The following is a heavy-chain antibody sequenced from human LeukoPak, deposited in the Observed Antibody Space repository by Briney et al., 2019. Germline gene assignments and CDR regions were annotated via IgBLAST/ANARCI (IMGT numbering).Heavy chain of an antibody. J-gene: IGHJ4*02. CDR1: GGSFSGYY. CDR2: INPSRNT. CDR3: ARRSPRRGFY. V-gene: IGHV4-34*01. Sequence: PSETLSLTCAVFGGSFSGYYWNWIRQPPGKGLEWIGQINPSRNTNYNPSLKSRVTISVDTSKNQFSLKLSSVTAADTAVYYCARRSPRRGFYWGQGTLVTVSS.